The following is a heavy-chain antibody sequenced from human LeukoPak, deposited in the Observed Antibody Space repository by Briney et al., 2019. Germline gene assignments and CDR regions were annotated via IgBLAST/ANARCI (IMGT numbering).Heavy chain of an antibody. J-gene: IGHJ4*02. CDR3: ATLMVRGVIKEGGFDY. CDR1: GFTFSTYG. CDR2: ISYDGSNK. V-gene: IGHV3-30*03. D-gene: IGHD3-10*01. Sequence: PGRSLRLSCAASGFTFSTYGMHWVRQAPGKGLEWVAVISYDGSNKYYADSVKGRFTISRDNSKNTLYLQMNSPRAEDTAVYYCATLMVRGVIKEGGFDYWGQGTLVTVSS.